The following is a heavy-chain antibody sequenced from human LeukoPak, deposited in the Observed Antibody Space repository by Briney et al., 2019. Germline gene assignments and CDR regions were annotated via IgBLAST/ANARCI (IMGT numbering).Heavy chain of an antibody. Sequence: SETLSLTCTVSGASVSGSPYYWGWIRQPPGKGLEWIGYIYYSGSTNYKPSVKSRVTISVDTSKNQFSLKLSSVTAADTAVYYCARGGYYGSGNDFRFDPWGQGTLVTVSS. CDR2: IYYSGST. V-gene: IGHV4-61*01. D-gene: IGHD3-10*01. CDR3: ARGGYYGSGNDFRFDP. J-gene: IGHJ5*02. CDR1: GASVSGSPYY.